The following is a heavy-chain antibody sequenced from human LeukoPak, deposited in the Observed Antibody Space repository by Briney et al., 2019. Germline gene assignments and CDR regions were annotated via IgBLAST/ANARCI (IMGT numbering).Heavy chain of an antibody. J-gene: IGHJ4*02. V-gene: IGHV4-4*07. CDR3: ARGGSRRGFDY. D-gene: IGHD6-13*01. Sequence: SETLSLTCTVSGGSLSSYYWSWIRQPAGKGLEWIGRIYTSGSTNYNPSLKSRVTMSVDTPKNQFSLKLSSVTAADTAVYYCARGGSRRGFDYWGQGTLVTVSS. CDR2: IYTSGST. CDR1: GGSLSSYY.